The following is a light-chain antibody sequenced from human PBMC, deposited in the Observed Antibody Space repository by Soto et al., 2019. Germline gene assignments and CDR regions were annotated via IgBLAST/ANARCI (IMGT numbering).Light chain of an antibody. CDR3: QQYGSSGT. CDR2: GAS. CDR1: QSISSN. V-gene: IGKV3-20*01. Sequence: EIVINQSPSTLSVSPGERATLSCRASQSISSNLAWYQQKPGQAPRLLIYGASSRATGIPDRFSGSGSGTDFTLTISRLEPEDFAVYYCQQYGSSGTFGQGTKVDIK. J-gene: IGKJ1*01.